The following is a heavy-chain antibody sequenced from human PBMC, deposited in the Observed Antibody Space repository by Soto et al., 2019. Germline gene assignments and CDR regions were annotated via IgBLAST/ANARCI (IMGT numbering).Heavy chain of an antibody. Sequence: SEPLSLPCPVYGWSFYVYYWSWIRQPPGKGLEWIREINQSGSTNYNPSLKSRVTISVDTSKNQFSLKPSSVTAADTAVYYCARGGKGGYYYYYGMDVWGQGTKVTVT. CDR2: INQSGST. J-gene: IGHJ6*02. CDR3: ARGGKGGYYYYYGMDV. V-gene: IGHV4-34*01. CDR1: GWSFYVYY. D-gene: IGHD1-26*01.